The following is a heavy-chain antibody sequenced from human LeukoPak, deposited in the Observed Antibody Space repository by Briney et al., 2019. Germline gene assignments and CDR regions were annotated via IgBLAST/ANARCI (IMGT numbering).Heavy chain of an antibody. CDR3: ARFAAVAGNDFDY. V-gene: IGHV5-10-1*01. J-gene: IGHJ4*02. D-gene: IGHD6-19*01. Sequence: GESLKISCKGSGYSFTSYWISWVRQMPGKGLEWMGRIDPSDSYTNYSPSFQGHVTISADKSISTAYLQWSSLKASDIAMYYCARFAAVAGNDFDYWGQETLVTVSS. CDR2: IDPSDSYT. CDR1: GYSFTSYW.